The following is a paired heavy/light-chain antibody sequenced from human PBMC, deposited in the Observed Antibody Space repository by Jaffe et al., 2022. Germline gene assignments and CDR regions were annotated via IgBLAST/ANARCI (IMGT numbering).Light chain of an antibody. J-gene: IGKJ3*01. CDR1: QSVSSY. V-gene: IGKV3-11*01. CDR3: QQRNSWPLT. Sequence: EIVLTQSPATLSLSPGERATLSCRASQSVSSYLAWYQQRPGQAPRLLIYDASNRATGIPARFSGSGSGTDFTLTISSLEPEDFAVYYCQQRNSWPLTFGPGTKVDIK. CDR2: DAS.
Heavy chain of an antibody. V-gene: IGHV4-59*02. D-gene: IGHD3-22*01. CDR3: ARRTQLSDCSGYTCGQGSWLDP. CDR2: IYRSGVT. Sequence: QVQLQESGPGLVKPSETLSLICTVSGGSVSSYYWNWIRQPPGEGLEWIGYIYRSGVTNYNPSLKSRVTMSVDTSKNQFSLRLNSVTAEDTAVYYCARRTQLSDCSGYTCGQGSWLDPWGQGTPVTVSS. CDR1: GGSVSSYY. J-gene: IGHJ5*02.